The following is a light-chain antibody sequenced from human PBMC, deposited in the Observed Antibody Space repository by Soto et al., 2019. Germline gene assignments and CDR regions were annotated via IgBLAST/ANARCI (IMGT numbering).Light chain of an antibody. CDR3: AAWDDSLSGVV. CDR2: RNN. CDR1: SSNIGSNY. Sequence: QSVLTQPPSASGTPGRRVTISCSASSSNIGSNYVYWYQQLPGTAPKLLIYRNNQRPSGVPDRFSGSKSGTSASLAISGLRSEDEADYYCAAWDDSLSGVVFGGGTKLTVL. J-gene: IGLJ2*01. V-gene: IGLV1-47*01.